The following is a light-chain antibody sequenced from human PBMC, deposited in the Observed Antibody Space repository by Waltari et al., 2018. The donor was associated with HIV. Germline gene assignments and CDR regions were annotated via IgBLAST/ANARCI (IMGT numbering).Light chain of an antibody. V-gene: IGKV1-27*01. CDR2: AAS. CDR1: QGIRNS. Sequence: DIQITQSPSSLSASVGDRVPITCRASQGIRNSLAWYQQKPGRIPNLLIYAASSLQSGVSSRFSGSGSGTDFTLTISSLRPEDAATYYCQKYDGAPWAFGQGTKVEIK. CDR3: QKYDGAPWA. J-gene: IGKJ1*01.